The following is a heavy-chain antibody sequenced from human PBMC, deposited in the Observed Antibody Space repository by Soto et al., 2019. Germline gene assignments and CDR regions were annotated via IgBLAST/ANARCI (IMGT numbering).Heavy chain of an antibody. CDR3: ARDGNMDV. CDR2: INPNSGDT. V-gene: IGHV1-2*02. Sequence: QVQLVQSGAEVKKPGASVKVSCKASGYTFTDYYIHWVRQAPGQGLEWMGWINPNSGDTNYAQKVQGRVTMTRDTSISTVYMALGTLTSDDTAGYCSARDGNMDVWGQGTTVTVSS. CDR1: GYTFTDYY. J-gene: IGHJ6*02. D-gene: IGHD1-1*01.